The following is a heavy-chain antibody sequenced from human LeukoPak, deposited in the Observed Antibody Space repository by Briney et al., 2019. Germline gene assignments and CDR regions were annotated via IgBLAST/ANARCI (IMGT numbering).Heavy chain of an antibody. CDR3: ARGKLNYYGSGSYYYPEYYFDY. CDR2: IYYSGST. CDR1: GGSISSGDYY. Sequence: PSQTLSLTCTVSGGSISSGDYYWSWIRQPPGKGLEWIGYIYYSGSTYYNPSLKSRVTISVDTSRNQFSLKLSSVTAADTAVYYCARGKLNYYGSGSYYYPEYYFDYWGQGTLVTVSS. V-gene: IGHV4-30-4*01. D-gene: IGHD3-10*01. J-gene: IGHJ4*02.